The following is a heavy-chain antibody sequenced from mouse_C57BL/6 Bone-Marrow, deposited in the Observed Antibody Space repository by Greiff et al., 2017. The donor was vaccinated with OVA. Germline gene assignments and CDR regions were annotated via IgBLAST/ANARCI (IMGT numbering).Heavy chain of an antibody. CDR3: ARKGEYDVAWFAY. CDR2: ICLRDGSN. D-gene: IGHD2-14*01. Sequence: QVQLQQSDAELVKPGASVKISCKVSGYTFTDHTIHWMKQRPEQGLEWIGYICLRDGSNKYTEKFTGKATLTADKTYSTAYMQLNSMTSEDSEVYCSARKGEYDVAWFAYWGQGTLVTVSA. V-gene: IGHV1-78*01. J-gene: IGHJ3*01. CDR1: GYTFTDHT.